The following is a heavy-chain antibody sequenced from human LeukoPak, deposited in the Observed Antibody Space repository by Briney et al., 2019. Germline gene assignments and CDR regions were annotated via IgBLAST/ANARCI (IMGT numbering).Heavy chain of an antibody. Sequence: LGESLKISCKGSGYSFTSYWIGWVRQMPGKGLEWMGIIYPGDSDTRYSPSFQGQVTISADKSISTAYLQWSSLKASDTAMYYCARLGYYYDSSGPENWFDPWGQGTLVTVSS. J-gene: IGHJ5*02. CDR2: IYPGDSDT. D-gene: IGHD3-22*01. CDR3: ARLGYYYDSSGPENWFDP. V-gene: IGHV5-51*01. CDR1: GYSFTSYW.